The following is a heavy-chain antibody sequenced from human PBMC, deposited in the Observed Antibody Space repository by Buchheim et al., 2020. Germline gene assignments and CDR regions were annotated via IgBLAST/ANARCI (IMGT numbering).Heavy chain of an antibody. J-gene: IGHJ4*02. V-gene: IGHV4-39*01. CDR3: ARHDEITGQLHMSHYYFDY. CDR2: IYYSGST. Sequence: QVQLQESGPGLVKPSQTLSLTCTVSGGSISSGGYYWSWIRQPPGKGLEWIGSIYYSGSTYYNPSLTSRVTISVDTSKNQFSLKLSSVTAADTAVYYCARHDEITGQLHMSHYYFDYWGQGTL. CDR1: GGSISSGGYY. D-gene: IGHD6-6*01.